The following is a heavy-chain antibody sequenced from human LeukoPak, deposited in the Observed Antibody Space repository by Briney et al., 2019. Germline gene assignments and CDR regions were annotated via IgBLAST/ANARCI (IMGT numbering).Heavy chain of an antibody. CDR3: ARVASTSLQTYYGMDV. J-gene: IGHJ6*02. Sequence: ASVKVSCKASGYTFTSYGISWVRQAPGQGLEWMGWISAYNGNTSYAQKLQGRVTMTTDTSTSTAYMELRSLRSDDTAVYYCARVASTSLQTYYGMDVWGQGTTVTVSS. CDR1: GYTFTSYG. V-gene: IGHV1-18*01. D-gene: IGHD2-2*01. CDR2: ISAYNGNT.